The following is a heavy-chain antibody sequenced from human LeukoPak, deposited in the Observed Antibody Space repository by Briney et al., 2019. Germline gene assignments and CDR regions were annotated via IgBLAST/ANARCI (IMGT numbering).Heavy chain of an antibody. D-gene: IGHD2-2*01. CDR1: GGSFSGYY. V-gene: IGHV4-34*01. Sequence: PSETLSLTCAVYGGSFSGYYWSWLRQPPGKGLEWIEEINHSGSTNYNPSLKSRVTISVDTSKNQFSLKLSSVTAADTAVYYCARGGLVPAASAEYFQHWGQGTLVTVSS. CDR3: ARGGLVPAASAEYFQH. J-gene: IGHJ1*01. CDR2: INHSGST.